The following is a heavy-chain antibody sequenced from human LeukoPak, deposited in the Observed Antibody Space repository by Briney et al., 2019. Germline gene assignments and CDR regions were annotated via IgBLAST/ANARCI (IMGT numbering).Heavy chain of an antibody. Sequence: GGSLRLSCGASGFTFDDYAMQGVRQAPGKGLEGGSGISWNSGSIDYADSVKGRFTISRDNAKNSLYLQMNSLRAEDTALYYCAKDIGPGEDFWSGYYDYWGQGTLVTVSS. J-gene: IGHJ4*02. CDR3: AKDIGPGEDFWSGYYDY. CDR1: GFTFDDYA. D-gene: IGHD3-3*01. V-gene: IGHV3-9*01. CDR2: ISWNSGSI.